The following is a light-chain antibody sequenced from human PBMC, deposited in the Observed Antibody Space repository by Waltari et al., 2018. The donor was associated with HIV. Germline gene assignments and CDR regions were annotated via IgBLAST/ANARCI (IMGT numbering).Light chain of an antibody. Sequence: QSVQTQPPSASGTYGQRVTISCSGSDFNIGANTVNWYQQVPGMAPKLLIYSDHQRPSGVPDRFSGSKSGTSASLAISGLQSEDEANYYCSSWDDSLNGVWVFGGGTKVTVL. CDR3: SSWDDSLNGVWV. CDR2: SDH. V-gene: IGLV1-44*01. CDR1: DFNIGANT. J-gene: IGLJ2*01.